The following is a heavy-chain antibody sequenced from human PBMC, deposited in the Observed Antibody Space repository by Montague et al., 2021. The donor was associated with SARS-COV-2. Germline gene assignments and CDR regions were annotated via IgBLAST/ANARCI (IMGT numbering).Heavy chain of an antibody. CDR2: IEPSDSNT. Sequence: QSGAEVKKPGESLRISCKGSGYSFTTYWINWVRQMPGKGLEWIGKIEPSDSNTNYSPSFQGHVTISVDRSISTAYLQWRSLKASDTAMYYCATPDYWGQGTLVTVSS. CDR3: ATPDY. J-gene: IGHJ4*02. V-gene: IGHV5-10-1*01. CDR1: GYSFTTYW.